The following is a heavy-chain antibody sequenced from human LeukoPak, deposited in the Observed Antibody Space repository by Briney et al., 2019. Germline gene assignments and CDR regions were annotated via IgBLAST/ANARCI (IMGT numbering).Heavy chain of an antibody. D-gene: IGHD2-2*01. CDR2: INSDGSSI. J-gene: IGHJ5*01. CDR3: ARVYCSTSSCSPYNCFDS. CDR1: GFTFSNYW. V-gene: IGHV3-74*01. Sequence: GGSLRLSCAASGFTFSNYWMHWLRQAPGKGLVWVLRINSDGSSITYADSVQGRFAISRDNAKNTLHLQMNSLRAEDTAVYFCARVYCSTSSCSPYNCFDSWGQGTLVTVSS.